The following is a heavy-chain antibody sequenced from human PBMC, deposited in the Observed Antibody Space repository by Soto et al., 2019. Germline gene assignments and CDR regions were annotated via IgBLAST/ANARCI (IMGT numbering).Heavy chain of an antibody. D-gene: IGHD3-10*01. V-gene: IGHV1-8*01. CDR1: GYTFTSYD. Sequence: GASVKVSCKASGYTFTSYDINWVRQATGEGLEWMGWMNPNSGNTGYAQKFQGRVTLTRDTSISTAYMELRSLRSEDTAVYYCARVRPLTMANGNLHYGMDVWGQGTTVTVSS. CDR2: MNPNSGNT. J-gene: IGHJ6*02. CDR3: ARVRPLTMANGNLHYGMDV.